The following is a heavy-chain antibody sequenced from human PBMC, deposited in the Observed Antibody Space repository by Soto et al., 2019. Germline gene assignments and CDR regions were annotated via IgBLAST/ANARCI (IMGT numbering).Heavy chain of an antibody. Sequence: EVQLVESGGGLVKPGGSLRLSCAASGFTFSNAWMSWVRQAPGKGLEWVGRIKSKTDGGTTDYAAPVKGRFTISRDDSKNTLYLQMNSLKTEGSAVYYCTTDVRRLYSSGWYKVYAFDIWGQGTMVTVSS. V-gene: IGHV3-15*01. D-gene: IGHD6-19*01. CDR1: GFTFSNAW. CDR2: IKSKTDGGTT. J-gene: IGHJ3*02. CDR3: TTDVRRLYSSGWYKVYAFDI.